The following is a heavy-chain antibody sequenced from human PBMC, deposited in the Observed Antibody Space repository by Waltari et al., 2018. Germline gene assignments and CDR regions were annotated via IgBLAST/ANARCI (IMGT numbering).Heavy chain of an antibody. V-gene: IGHV1-18*01. D-gene: IGHD3-16*01. J-gene: IGHJ5*02. CDR1: GYTFTSYG. CDR3: ARVPPLIMITFGGRGNWFDP. Sequence: QVQLVQSGAEVKKPGASVKVSCKASGYTFTSYGISWVRQAPGQGLEWMGWKSAYKGTTNIAQKLQGRVTMTTDTSTSTAYMELRSLRSDDTAVYYCARVPPLIMITFGGRGNWFDPWGQGTLVTVSS. CDR2: KSAYKGTT.